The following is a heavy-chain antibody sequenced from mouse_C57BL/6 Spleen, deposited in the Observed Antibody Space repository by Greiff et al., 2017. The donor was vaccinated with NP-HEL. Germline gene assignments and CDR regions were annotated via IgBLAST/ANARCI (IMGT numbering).Heavy chain of an antibody. CDR3: ARRSSIYSSFAY. CDR2: IHPNSGST. D-gene: IGHD2-12*01. V-gene: IGHV1-64*01. Sequence: QVQLQQPGAELVKPGASVKLSCKASGYTFTSYWMHWVKQRPGQGLEWIGMIHPNSGSTNYNEKFKSKATLTVDKSSSTAYMQLSSLTSEDSAVYYCARRSSIYSSFAYWGQGTLVTVSA. CDR1: GYTFTSYW. J-gene: IGHJ3*01.